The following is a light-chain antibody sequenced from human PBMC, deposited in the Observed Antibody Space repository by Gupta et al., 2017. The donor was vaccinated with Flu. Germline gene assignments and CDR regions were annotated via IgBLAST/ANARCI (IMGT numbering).Light chain of an antibody. Sequence: NFLLTQPHSVSESLGKPVPISCSRSSGSIATNYVQWYQQRPGGPPTTVVYEDNRRPAEVTDRFSVSIDSSSNSASLTISGLKTEVEADYFCQPYDSVSRDVVFGGGTKLTVL. V-gene: IGLV6-57*01. J-gene: IGLJ2*01. CDR2: EDN. CDR3: QPYDSVSRDVV. CDR1: SGSIATNY.